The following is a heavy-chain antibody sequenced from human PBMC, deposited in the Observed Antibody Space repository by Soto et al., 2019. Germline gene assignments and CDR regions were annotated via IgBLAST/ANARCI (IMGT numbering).Heavy chain of an antibody. D-gene: IGHD2-2*01. J-gene: IGHJ6*02. V-gene: IGHV3-30*18. CDR2: ISYDGSNK. CDR1: GFTFSSYG. Sequence: QVQLVESGGGVVQPGRSLRLSCAASGFTFSSYGMHWVRQAPGKGLEWVAVISYDGSNKYYADSVKGRFTISRDNSKNTLYLQMNSLRAEDTAVYYCTKLIGYCTSTTCPPYYWSMDAWGQGTTVTVSS. CDR3: TKLIGYCTSTTCPPYYWSMDA.